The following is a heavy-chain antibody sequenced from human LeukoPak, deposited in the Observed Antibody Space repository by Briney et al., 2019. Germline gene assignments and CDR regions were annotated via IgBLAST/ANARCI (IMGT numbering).Heavy chain of an antibody. V-gene: IGHV4-39*07. CDR2: IYYSGST. CDR3: ARDGEYSSSSPWFDP. CDR1: GGSISSSSYY. Sequence: SETLSLTCTVSGGSISSSSYYWGWIRQPPGKGLEWIGSIYYSGSTYYNPSLKSRVTISVDTSKNQFSLKLSSVTAADTAVYYCARDGEYSSSSPWFDPWGQGTLVTVSS. D-gene: IGHD6-6*01. J-gene: IGHJ5*02.